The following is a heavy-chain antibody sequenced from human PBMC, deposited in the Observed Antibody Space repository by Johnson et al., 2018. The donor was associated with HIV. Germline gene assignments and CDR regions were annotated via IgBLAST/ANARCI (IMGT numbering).Heavy chain of an antibody. CDR3: AKDFGSGWADAFDI. Sequence: GGGLVQPGGSLRLSCAASGFTFSDYYMSWIRQAPGKGLEWVAVISFDGNNKYYADSVKGRFTILRDNSKNTVYLQMNSLRTEDSALYYCAKDFGSGWADAFDIWGQGTGVTISS. CDR2: ISFDGNNK. D-gene: IGHD6-19*01. CDR1: GFTFSDYY. V-gene: IGHV3-30*18. J-gene: IGHJ3*02.